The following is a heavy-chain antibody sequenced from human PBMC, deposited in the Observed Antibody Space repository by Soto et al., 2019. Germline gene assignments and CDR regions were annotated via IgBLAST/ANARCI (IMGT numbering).Heavy chain of an antibody. CDR2: ISAYNGNT. Sequence: QVQLVQSGAEVKKPGASVKVSCKASGYTFTSYGISWVPQAPGQGLEWMGWISAYNGNTNYAQKLQGRVTMTTDTPTSTAYMELRSLRSDDTAVYYCARDLGDYYGSGILYNWFDPWGQGTLVTVSS. CDR1: GYTFTSYG. J-gene: IGHJ5*02. CDR3: ARDLGDYYGSGILYNWFDP. D-gene: IGHD3-10*01. V-gene: IGHV1-18*01.